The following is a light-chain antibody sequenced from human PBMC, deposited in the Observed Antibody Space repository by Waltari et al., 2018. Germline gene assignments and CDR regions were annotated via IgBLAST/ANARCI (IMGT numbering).Light chain of an antibody. CDR3: AAWDDSLNAVL. CDR1: SSNTGSNT. CDR2: DNS. Sequence: QSVLTQQPSASGTPGQRVTIACSGRSSNTGSNTVNWYQQLPGTAPKLLIYDNSQRPSGVPDRFSGSKSGTSASLAISGLQSEDEADYHCAAWDDSLNAVLFGGGTKLTVL. V-gene: IGLV1-44*01. J-gene: IGLJ2*01.